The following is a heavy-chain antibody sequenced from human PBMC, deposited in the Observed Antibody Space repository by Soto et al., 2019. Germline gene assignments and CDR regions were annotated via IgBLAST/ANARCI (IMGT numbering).Heavy chain of an antibody. CDR2: VSGNGGET. D-gene: IGHD2-2*01. CDR1: GFKFRNYA. Sequence: EVQLLESGGGLVQPGGSLRLSCVASGFKFRNYAMTWVRQAPGKGPEWVSTVSGNGGETFYADSVKGRFTISRDNSKDTVYLVMNSLRVEDTAIYYCAKGGHQSYFDYWGQGTLVAVSP. J-gene: IGHJ4*02. V-gene: IGHV3-23*01. CDR3: AKGGHQSYFDY.